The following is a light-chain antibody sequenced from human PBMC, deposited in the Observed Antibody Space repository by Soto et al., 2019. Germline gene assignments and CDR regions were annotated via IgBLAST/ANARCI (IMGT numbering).Light chain of an antibody. Sequence: QSALTQPASVSGSPGQSITISCTGTSSDVGGFNYVSWYQQHQGKAPKLLIFDVYSRPSGISNRFSGSKSGNTASLTISGLQAEDEADYYCSSYTTSTSYVFGAGKKVTV. CDR2: DVY. J-gene: IGLJ1*01. CDR1: SSDVGGFNY. V-gene: IGLV2-14*01. CDR3: SSYTTSTSYV.